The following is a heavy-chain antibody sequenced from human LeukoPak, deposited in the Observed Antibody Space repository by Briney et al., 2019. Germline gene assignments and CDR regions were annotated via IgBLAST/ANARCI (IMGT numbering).Heavy chain of an antibody. CDR2: IYTSGST. Sequence: SETLSLTCTISGGSISSGRYYWSWIRQPAGKRLEWIGRIYTSGSTNYNPSLKSRVTISVDTSKNQFSLNLSSVTAADTAVYYCARGGFLYSGYDTVAWGQGTLVTVSS. CDR3: ARGGFLYSGYDTVA. V-gene: IGHV4-61*02. J-gene: IGHJ4*02. D-gene: IGHD5-12*01. CDR1: GGSISSGRYY.